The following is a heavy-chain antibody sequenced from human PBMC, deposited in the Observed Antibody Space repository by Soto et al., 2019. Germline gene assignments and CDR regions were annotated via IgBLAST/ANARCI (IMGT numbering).Heavy chain of an antibody. D-gene: IGHD6-19*01. V-gene: IGHV1-69*02. Sequence: QVQLVQSGAEVKKPGSSVKVSCKASGGTFSSYTISWVRQAPGQGLEWMGRIIPILGIANYAQKFQGRVTITADKSTSTAYMELSSLRSEDTAVYYCASLAPPRLAVASIWGQGTMVTVSS. J-gene: IGHJ3*02. CDR1: GGTFSSYT. CDR3: ASLAPPRLAVASI. CDR2: IIPILGIA.